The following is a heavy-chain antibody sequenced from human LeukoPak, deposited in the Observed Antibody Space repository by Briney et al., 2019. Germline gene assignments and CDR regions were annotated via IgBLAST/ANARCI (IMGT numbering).Heavy chain of an antibody. D-gene: IGHD3-22*01. CDR1: GGSISSSSYY. CDR3: ARAASSGYYYVFDY. CDR2: IYYSGST. V-gene: IGHV4-39*01. Sequence: SETLSLTCTVSGGSISSSSYYWGWIRQPPWKGLEWIGSIYYSGSTYYNPSLKSRVTISVDTSKNQFSLKLSSVTAADTAVYYCARAASSGYYYVFDYWGQGTLVTVSS. J-gene: IGHJ4*02.